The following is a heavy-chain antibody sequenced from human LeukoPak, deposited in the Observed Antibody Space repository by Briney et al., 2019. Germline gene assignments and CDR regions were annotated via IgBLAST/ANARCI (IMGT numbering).Heavy chain of an antibody. V-gene: IGHV4-61*10. CDR1: GGSISSGSYY. Sequence: PSQTLSLTCTVSGGSISSGSYYWSWIRQPAGKGLEWIGYIYYSGSTNYNPSLKSRVTISVDTSKNQFSLKLSSVTAADTAVYYCARGDSGSYAYWGQGTLVTVSS. J-gene: IGHJ4*02. D-gene: IGHD1-26*01. CDR3: ARGDSGSYAY. CDR2: IYYSGST.